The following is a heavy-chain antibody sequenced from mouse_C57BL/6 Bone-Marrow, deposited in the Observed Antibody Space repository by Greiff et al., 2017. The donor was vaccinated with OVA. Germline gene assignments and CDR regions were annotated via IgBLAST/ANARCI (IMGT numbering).Heavy chain of an antibody. V-gene: IGHV5-4*01. D-gene: IGHD2-5*01. CDR1: GFTFSSYD. CDR3: ARDSYYSNYGGY. Sequence: EVKLEESGGGLVKPGGSLKLSCAASGFTFSSYDMSWVRQTPEKRLEWVATISDGGSYTYYPDNVKGRFTISRDNAKTNLYLQMSHLKSEDTAMYYCARDSYYSNYGGYWGQGTTLTVSS. CDR2: ISDGGSYT. J-gene: IGHJ2*01.